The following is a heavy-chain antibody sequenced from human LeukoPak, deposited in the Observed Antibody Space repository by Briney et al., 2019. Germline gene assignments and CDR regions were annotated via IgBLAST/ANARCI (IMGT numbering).Heavy chain of an antibody. CDR1: GYTFTSYD. CDR3: AAVKTYYYDTSGYYFPLSAFDI. V-gene: IGHV1-8*01. J-gene: IGHJ3*02. Sequence: ASVKVSCKASGYTFTSYDINWVRQATGQGLEWMGWMNPNSGNTGYAQKFQGRVTMTEDTSTDTAYMELSSLRSEDTAVYYCAAVKTYYYDTSGYYFPLSAFDIWGQGTMVTVSS. D-gene: IGHD3-22*01. CDR2: MNPNSGNT.